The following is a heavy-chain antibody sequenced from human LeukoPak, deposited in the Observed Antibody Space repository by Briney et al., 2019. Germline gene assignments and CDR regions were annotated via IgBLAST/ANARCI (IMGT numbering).Heavy chain of an antibody. CDR1: GPTFTSNG. V-gene: IGHV3-30*02. CDR3: AKAGSPVGHLDY. Sequence: GGSLRLSCTASGPTFTSNGMQWVRQAPGKGLEWVAFIRYDGFNKYYADSVKGRFTISRDNSKNTLYLQMNSLRAEDTAVYYCAKAGSPVGHLDYWGQGTLVTVSS. J-gene: IGHJ4*02. CDR2: IRYDGFNK. D-gene: IGHD1-26*01.